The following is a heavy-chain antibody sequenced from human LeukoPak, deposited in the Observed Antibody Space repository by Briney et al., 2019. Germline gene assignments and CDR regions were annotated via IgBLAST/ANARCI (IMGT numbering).Heavy chain of an antibody. D-gene: IGHD3-10*01. CDR2: FDPEDGEK. CDR1: GYTLTELS. CDR3: ATAGVTMVRGVAFDI. Sequence: ASLKVSCKVSGYTLTELSMHWVRQAPGKGLEWMGGFDPEDGEKIYAQKFQGRVTMTEDTSTDTAYMELSSLRSEDTAVYYCATAGVTMVRGVAFDIWGQGTMVTVSS. J-gene: IGHJ3*02. V-gene: IGHV1-24*01.